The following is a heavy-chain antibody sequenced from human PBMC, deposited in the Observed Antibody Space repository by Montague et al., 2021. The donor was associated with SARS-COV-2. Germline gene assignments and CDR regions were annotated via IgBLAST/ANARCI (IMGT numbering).Heavy chain of an antibody. Sequence: SLRLSCAASGFTFSSYAMNWVRQAPRKGLEWVSAISGSGSSSYYADSVKGRFTISRDNSKNTLYLHMNSLRAEDTVTYFCAKGLYGAAAGTANYFGSWGQGAWGTDSS. CDR1: GFTFSSYA. J-gene: IGHJ4*02. CDR3: AKGLYGAAAGTANYFGS. D-gene: IGHD6-13*01. CDR2: ISGSGSSS. V-gene: IGHV3-23*01.